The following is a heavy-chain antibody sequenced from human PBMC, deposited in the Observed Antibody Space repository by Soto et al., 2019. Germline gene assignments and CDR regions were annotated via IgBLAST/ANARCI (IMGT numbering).Heavy chain of an antibody. D-gene: IGHD6-13*01. V-gene: IGHV4-34*01. CDR3: ARVSSSWGLVNYFDY. J-gene: IGHJ4*02. CDR1: GGSFRGYY. CDR2: INHSGST. Sequence: SETLSLTCAVYGGSFRGYYWSRIRQPPGKGLEWIGEINHSGSTNYNPSLKSRVTISVDTSKNQFSLKPSSVTAADTAVYYCARVSSSWGLVNYFDYWGQGTLVTVSS.